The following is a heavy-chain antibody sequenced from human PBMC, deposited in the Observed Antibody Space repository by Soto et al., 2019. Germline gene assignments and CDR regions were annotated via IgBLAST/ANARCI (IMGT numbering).Heavy chain of an antibody. CDR3: AKSESSGWYGGYAFDI. CDR1: GFTFSSYA. D-gene: IGHD6-19*01. V-gene: IGHV3-23*01. CDR2: ISGSGGST. J-gene: IGHJ3*02. Sequence: EVQLLESGGGLVQPGGSLRLSCAASGFTFSSYAMSWVRQAPGKGLEWVSAISGSGGSTYYADSVKGRFTISRENSKNTLYLQMNSLRAEDTAVYYCAKSESSGWYGGYAFDIWGQGTMVTVSS.